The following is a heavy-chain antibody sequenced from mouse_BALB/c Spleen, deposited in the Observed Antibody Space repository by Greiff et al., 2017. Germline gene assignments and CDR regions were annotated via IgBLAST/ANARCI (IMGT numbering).Heavy chain of an antibody. J-gene: IGHJ3*01. CDR3: ARSYDGRSWFAY. CDR2: INPSNGRT. CDR1: GYTFTSYW. V-gene: IGHV1S81*02. Sequence: QVQLQQPGAELVKPGASVKLSCKASGYTFTSYWMHWVKQRPGQGLEWIGEINPSNGRTNYNEKFKSKTTLTVDKSSSTAYMQLSSLTSEDSAVYYRARSYDGRSWFAYWGQGTLVTVSA. D-gene: IGHD1-1*01.